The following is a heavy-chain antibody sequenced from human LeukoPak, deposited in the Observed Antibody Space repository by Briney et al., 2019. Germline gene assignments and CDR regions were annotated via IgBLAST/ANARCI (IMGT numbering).Heavy chain of an antibody. CDR3: AGDYGDNAGLFDY. CDR2: INHSGST. D-gene: IGHD4-17*01. Sequence: SETLSLTCGVYGGSFSDYHWTWIRLRPGKGLEWIGDINHSGSTHYNPSLKSRVTISVDTSNNQFSLKLHSVTAADTAVYYCAGDYGDNAGLFDYWGQGTLVTVSS. V-gene: IGHV4-34*01. J-gene: IGHJ4*02. CDR1: GGSFSDYH.